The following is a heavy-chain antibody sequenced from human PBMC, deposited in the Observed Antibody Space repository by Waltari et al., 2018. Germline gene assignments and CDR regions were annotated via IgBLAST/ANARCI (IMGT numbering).Heavy chain of an antibody. V-gene: IGHV3-53*01. D-gene: IGHD3-16*01. CDR1: GFTVSSNY. CDR2: ISGGGIKT. J-gene: IGHJ4*02. CDR3: ARVHSLGQYDSNGQESNFDH. Sequence: EVQLVESGGGLIQPGGSLRLSCAASGFTVSSNYMSWVRQGPGKGLEWVSAISGGGIKTYYADSVKGRFTISRDNSKNTLYLQMNSLRAEDTAVYSCARVHSLGQYDSNGQESNFDHWGQGALVTVSS.